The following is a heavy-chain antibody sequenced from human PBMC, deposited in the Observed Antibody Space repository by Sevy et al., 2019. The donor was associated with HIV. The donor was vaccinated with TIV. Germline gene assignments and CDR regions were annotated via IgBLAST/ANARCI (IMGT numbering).Heavy chain of an antibody. Sequence: GGSLRLSCAASGFTFSSYDMHWVRQATGKGLEWVSAIGTAGDTSYPGSVKGRFTISRENAKNSLYLQMNSLRVGDTAVYYCARAYCSGWYDYWGQGTLVTVSS. J-gene: IGHJ4*02. CDR2: IGTAGDT. CDR1: GFTFSSYD. CDR3: ARAYCSGWYDY. D-gene: IGHD6-19*01. V-gene: IGHV3-13*01.